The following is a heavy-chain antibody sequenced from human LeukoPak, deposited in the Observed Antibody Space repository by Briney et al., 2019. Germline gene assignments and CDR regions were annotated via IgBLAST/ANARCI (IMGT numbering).Heavy chain of an antibody. D-gene: IGHD1-26*01. Sequence: GGSLRLSCAASGFTFSSYGMHWVRQAPGKGLEWVAVIWNDGSNKYYVDSVKGRFTISRDNSKNTLYLQMNSLRAEDTAVYYCAKDRAGGSYYDYWGQGTLVTVSS. CDR2: IWNDGSNK. J-gene: IGHJ4*02. CDR3: AKDRAGGSYYDY. CDR1: GFTFSSYG. V-gene: IGHV3-33*06.